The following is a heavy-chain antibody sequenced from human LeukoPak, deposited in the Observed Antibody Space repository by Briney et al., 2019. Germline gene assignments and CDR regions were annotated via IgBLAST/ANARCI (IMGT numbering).Heavy chain of an antibody. J-gene: IGHJ4*02. D-gene: IGHD5-18*01. V-gene: IGHV4-39*07. CDR2: IYHSGST. Sequence: PSETLSLTCTVSGGSISSSSYYWGWIRQPPGKGLEWIGSIYHSGSTYYNPSLKSRVTISVDTSKNQFSLKLSSVTAADAAVYYCARDDSDYWGQGTLVTVSS. CDR3: ARDDSDY. CDR1: GGSISSSSYY.